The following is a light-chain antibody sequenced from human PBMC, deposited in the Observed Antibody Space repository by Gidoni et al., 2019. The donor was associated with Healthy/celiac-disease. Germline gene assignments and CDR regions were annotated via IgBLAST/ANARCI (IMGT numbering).Light chain of an antibody. J-gene: IGKJ5*01. CDR2: GAS. Sequence: EIVLTQSPGTLSLSPGERATLSCRASQSVSSSYLAWYQQKPGQAPRLLSYGASSRATGIPDRFSGSGSGTDFTLTISRLEPEDFAVYYCQQYGSSRITFXQXTRLXIK. CDR3: QQYGSSRIT. V-gene: IGKV3-20*01. CDR1: QSVSSSY.